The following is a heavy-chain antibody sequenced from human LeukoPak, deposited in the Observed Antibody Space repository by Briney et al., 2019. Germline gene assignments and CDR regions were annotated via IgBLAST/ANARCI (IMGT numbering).Heavy chain of an antibody. Sequence: SETLSLTCAVYGGSFSGYYWSWIRQPPGKGLEWIGEINHSGSTNYNPSLKSRVTISVDTSKNQFSLKLSSVTAADTAVYYCARDSTVPGYFDYWGQGTLVTVSS. CDR1: GGSFSGYY. CDR2: INHSGST. J-gene: IGHJ4*02. CDR3: ARDSTVPGYFDY. D-gene: IGHD4-17*01. V-gene: IGHV4-34*01.